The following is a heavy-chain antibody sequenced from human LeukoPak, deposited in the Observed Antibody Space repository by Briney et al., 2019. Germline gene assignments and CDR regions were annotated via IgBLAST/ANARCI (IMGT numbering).Heavy chain of an antibody. V-gene: IGHV1-69*05. J-gene: IGHJ3*02. Sequence: SVKVSYKASGGTFSSYAISWGRQAPGQGLEWMGGIIPIFGKANYAQKLQGRGTMTTDTSTSTLYMELRSLRSDDTAVYYCARHRLPRVYYDSSGYYHNGFDIWGQGTMVTVSS. CDR1: GGTFSSYA. D-gene: IGHD3-22*01. CDR2: IIPIFGKA. CDR3: ARHRLPRVYYDSSGYYHNGFDI.